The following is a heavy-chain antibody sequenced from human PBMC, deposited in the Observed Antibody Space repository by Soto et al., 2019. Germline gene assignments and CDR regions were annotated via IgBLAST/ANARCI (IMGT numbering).Heavy chain of an antibody. CDR3: ARSMARVVVVATLGY. Sequence: VQLVQSGAEVKKPGSSVKVSCKASGGTFSSYAISGVRQAPGQGLEWMGGIIPIFGTANYAQKFQGRVTITADESTSTAYMELSSLRSEDTAVYYCARSMARVVVVATLGYWGQGTLVTVSS. CDR1: GGTFSSYA. CDR2: IIPIFGTA. V-gene: IGHV1-69*12. J-gene: IGHJ4*02. D-gene: IGHD2-15*01.